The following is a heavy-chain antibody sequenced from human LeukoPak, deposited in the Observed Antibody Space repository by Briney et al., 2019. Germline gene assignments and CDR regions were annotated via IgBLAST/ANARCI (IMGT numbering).Heavy chain of an antibody. J-gene: IGHJ4*02. CDR1: GFTFSTYG. CDR3: TRDYGSGSYYSFDY. D-gene: IGHD3-10*01. Sequence: GGSLRLSCAASGFTFSTYGMHWVRQAPGKGLEWVAGISYDGSTEQYADSVKGRFTISRDNSKNTLNLQMNSLREEDTAVYYCTRDYGSGSYYSFDYWGQGTLVTVSS. CDR2: ISYDGSTE. V-gene: IGHV3-30*03.